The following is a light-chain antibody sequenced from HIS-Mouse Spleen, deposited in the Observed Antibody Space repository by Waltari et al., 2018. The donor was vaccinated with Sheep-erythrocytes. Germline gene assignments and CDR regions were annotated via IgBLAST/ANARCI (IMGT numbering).Light chain of an antibody. J-gene: IGLJ3*02. CDR3: CSYAGSSTPWV. V-gene: IGLV2-23*01. Sequence: QSALTQPASVSGSPGQSITIPCTGTSSDVGSYNLVSWYQQHPGKAPTLMLYEGSQRPSGVSNRFSGSKSGNTASLTISGLQAEDEADYYCCSYAGSSTPWVFGGGTKLTVL. CDR1: SSDVGSYNL. CDR2: EGS.